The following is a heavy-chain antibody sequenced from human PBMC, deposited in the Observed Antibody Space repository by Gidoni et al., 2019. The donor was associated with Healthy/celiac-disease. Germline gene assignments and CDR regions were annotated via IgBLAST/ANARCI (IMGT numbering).Heavy chain of an antibody. V-gene: IGHV4-31*03. CDR2: IDYSGST. J-gene: IGHJ4*02. Sequence: QVQLQESGPGLVKPSPTLSLTCTVSGGSISSGGYYWSWIRQHPGKGLEWIGYIDYSGSTYYNPSLKSRVTISVDTSKNQFSLKLSSVTAADTAVYYCARGDYVWGSYRDYYFDYWGQGTLVTVSS. CDR1: GGSISSGGYY. D-gene: IGHD3-16*02. CDR3: ARGDYVWGSYRDYYFDY.